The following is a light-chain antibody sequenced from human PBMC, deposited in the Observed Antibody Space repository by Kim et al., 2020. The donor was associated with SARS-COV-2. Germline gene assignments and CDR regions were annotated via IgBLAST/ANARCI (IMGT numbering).Light chain of an antibody. CDR1: NIGGKS. J-gene: IGLJ3*02. Sequence: ALGRTAWITCGGNNIGGKSVNWYQQKPGPAPLLVIYSDYSRSSGIYVRFSASHSGNTATLTISRVEAGDEDDYYCQVWAPGPSHVVFGGGTQPTVL. V-gene: IGLV3-21*04. CDR3: QVWAPGPSHVV. CDR2: SDY.